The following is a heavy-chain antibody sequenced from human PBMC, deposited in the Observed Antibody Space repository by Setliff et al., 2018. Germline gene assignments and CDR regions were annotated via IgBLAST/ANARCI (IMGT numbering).Heavy chain of an antibody. CDR3: ARGGSGIAAAGTGKTAFDI. J-gene: IGHJ3*02. D-gene: IGHD6-13*01. CDR2: MNPNSGNT. CDR1: GYTFTSYD. Sequence: GASVKVSCKASGYTFTSYDINWVRQATGQGLEWMGWMNPNSGNTGYAQKFQGRVTMTRNTSITTAYMELSSLRSEDTAVYYCARGGSGIAAAGTGKTAFDIWGQGAMVTV. V-gene: IGHV1-8*02.